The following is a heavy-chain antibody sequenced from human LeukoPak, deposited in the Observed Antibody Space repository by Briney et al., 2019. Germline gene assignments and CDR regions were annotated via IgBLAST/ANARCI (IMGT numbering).Heavy chain of an antibody. J-gene: IGHJ4*02. CDR2: ISTSSSYI. CDR1: GFTFSDYY. D-gene: IGHD5-12*01. CDR3: ARVELDRRGYSGYEAFDY. Sequence: GGSLRLSCAASGFTFSDYYMSWIRQAPGKGLEWVSSISTSSSYIYYADSVKGRFTISRDNAKNSQYLQMNRLRVEDTAVYYCARVELDRRGYSGYEAFDYWGQGTLVTVSS. V-gene: IGHV3-11*06.